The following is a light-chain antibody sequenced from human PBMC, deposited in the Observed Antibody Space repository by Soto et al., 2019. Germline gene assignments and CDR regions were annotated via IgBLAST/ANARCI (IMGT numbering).Light chain of an antibody. V-gene: IGLV2-23*02. J-gene: IGLJ1*01. CDR1: SSDVGSYNL. Sequence: QSALTQPASVSGSPGQSITISCTGTSSDVGSYNLVSWYQQHPGKAPKLMIYEVSKRPSGLSNRFSASKSGNTASLTISGPQAEDEADYYCCSYAGSRTPLIFGTGTKLTVL. CDR2: EVS. CDR3: CSYAGSRTPLI.